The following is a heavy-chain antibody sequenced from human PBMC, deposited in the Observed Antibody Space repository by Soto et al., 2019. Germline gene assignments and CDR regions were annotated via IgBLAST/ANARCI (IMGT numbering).Heavy chain of an antibody. CDR1: GYTFTSYG. V-gene: IGHV1-18*04. J-gene: IGHJ4*02. Sequence: QVQLVQSGAEVENPGASVKVSCKASGYTFTSYGISWVRQAPGQGLEWMGWISAYNGNTNYAQKLEDRVTMTTDTCTSTTYMELRSLRSDDTAVYYCARDHCSSTNCYTAVDYWGQGTLVAVSS. CDR3: ARDHCSSTNCYTAVDY. CDR2: ISAYNGNT. D-gene: IGHD2-2*02.